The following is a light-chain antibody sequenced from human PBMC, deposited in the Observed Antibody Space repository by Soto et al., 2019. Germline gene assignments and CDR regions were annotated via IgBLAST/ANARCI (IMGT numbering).Light chain of an antibody. V-gene: IGKV3-15*01. CDR1: RSVSTN. J-gene: IGKJ4*01. CDR2: RAS. Sequence: ETVMTQSPATLSLSPGERATLSCRTSRSVSTNLAWYQQKPGQPPRLLIYRASTRATGIPARFSGSGSGTEFTLTISGLQSEDSAVYYCHQYHNWPPFFGGGTKVEIK. CDR3: HQYHNWPPF.